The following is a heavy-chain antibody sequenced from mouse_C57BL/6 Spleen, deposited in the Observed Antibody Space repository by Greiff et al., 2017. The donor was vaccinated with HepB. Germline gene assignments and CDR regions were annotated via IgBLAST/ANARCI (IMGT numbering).Heavy chain of an antibody. J-gene: IGHJ3*01. CDR1: GFSLTSYG. V-gene: IGHV2-2*01. CDR3: ARKGITTVVAFAY. D-gene: IGHD1-1*01. Sequence: VKLQESGPGLVQPSQSLSITCTVSGFSLTSYGVHWVRQSPGKGLEWLGVIWSGGSTDYNAAFISRLSISKDNSKSQVFFKMNSLQADDTAIYYCARKGITTVVAFAYWGQGTLVTVSA. CDR2: IWSGGST.